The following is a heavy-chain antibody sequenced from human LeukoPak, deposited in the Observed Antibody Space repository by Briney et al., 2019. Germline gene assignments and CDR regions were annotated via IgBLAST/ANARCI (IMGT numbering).Heavy chain of an antibody. D-gene: IGHD6-13*01. CDR3: ARTSFQEQQGGYFDY. CDR1: EGIFSSYA. Sequence: SVKVSCKASEGIFSSYAISWVRQAPGQGLEWMGGIIPIFGTANYAQKFQGRVTITTDESTSTAYMELSSLRSEDTAVYYCARTSFQEQQGGYFDYWGQGTLVTVSS. V-gene: IGHV1-69*05. CDR2: IIPIFGTA. J-gene: IGHJ4*02.